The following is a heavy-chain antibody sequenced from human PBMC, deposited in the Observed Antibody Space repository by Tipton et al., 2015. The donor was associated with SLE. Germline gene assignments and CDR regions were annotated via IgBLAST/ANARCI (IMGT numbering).Heavy chain of an antibody. D-gene: IGHD6-6*01. CDR1: GGSFSGYY. J-gene: IGHJ4*02. V-gene: IGHV4-34*01. CDR2: INHSGST. Sequence: LRLSCAVYGGSFSGYYWSWTRQPPGKGLEWIGEINHSGSTNYNPSLKSRVTISVDTSKNQFSLKLSSVTAADTAVYYCARGRGSSSSGHYWGQGTLVTVSS. CDR3: ARGRGSSSSGHY.